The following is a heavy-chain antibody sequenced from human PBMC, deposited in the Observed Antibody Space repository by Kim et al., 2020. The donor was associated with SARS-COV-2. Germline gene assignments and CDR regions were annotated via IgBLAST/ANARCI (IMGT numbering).Heavy chain of an antibody. V-gene: IGHV3-15*01. CDR2: IKRKSDGGTL. J-gene: IGHJ4*02. D-gene: IGHD3-10*01. Sequence: GGSLRLSCAASGLTFSNAYVTWVRQVPGKGLEWVGRIKRKSDGGTLDYAAPVKGRFTISRDDSSNMVYLQMNSMKTEDTGVYYCISTVVWGVIECWGQGTLVTVSS. CDR3: ISTVVWGVIEC. CDR1: GLTFSNAY.